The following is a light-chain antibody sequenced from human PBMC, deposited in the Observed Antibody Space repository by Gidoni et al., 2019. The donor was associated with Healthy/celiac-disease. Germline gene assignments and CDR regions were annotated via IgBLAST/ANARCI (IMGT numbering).Light chain of an antibody. CDR2: AAS. CDR1: QGISNY. J-gene: IGKJ4*01. V-gene: IGKV1-27*01. CDR3: QKYNSAPLT. Sequence: DIQMNQSPSPLSASVGDRVAITCPASQGISNYLAWYQQKPGKVPQLLIYAASTSQSGVPSRFSGRGSGTDFTITISSLYAEDVATYYCQKYNSAPLTFGGGTKVEIK.